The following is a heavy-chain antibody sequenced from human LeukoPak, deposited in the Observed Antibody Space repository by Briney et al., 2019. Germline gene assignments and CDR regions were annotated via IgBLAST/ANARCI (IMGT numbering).Heavy chain of an antibody. Sequence: GASVTVSPKASVYTFTSYDINWVRQATGQGREWMGWMNPNSGNTGYAHKIQGRVTMTSNTPLSTASMELSSLRSEDTAVYYRAVWCSGGSCFSEYSYGFEYWGQGTLVTVSS. J-gene: IGHJ4*02. CDR3: AVWCSGGSCFSEYSYGFEY. D-gene: IGHD2-15*01. CDR2: MNPNSGNT. CDR1: VYTFTSYD. V-gene: IGHV1-8*01.